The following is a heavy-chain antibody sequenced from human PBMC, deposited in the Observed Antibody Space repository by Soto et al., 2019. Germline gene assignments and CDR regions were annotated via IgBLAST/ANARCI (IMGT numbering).Heavy chain of an antibody. CDR1: GGSISSYY. J-gene: IGHJ6*02. CDR3: ARVGDGGYTYGYFSFGMDV. V-gene: IGHV4-59*01. Sequence: QVQLQESGPGLVKPSETLSLTCTVSGGSISSYYWSWIRQPPGQGLEWIGYVYFRGSTNYNPSLKSRVTISLDTSKDQFSLQLSSVTAADTAIYYCARVGDGGYTYGYFSFGMDVWGQGPTVTFSS. D-gene: IGHD2-15*01. CDR2: VYFRGST.